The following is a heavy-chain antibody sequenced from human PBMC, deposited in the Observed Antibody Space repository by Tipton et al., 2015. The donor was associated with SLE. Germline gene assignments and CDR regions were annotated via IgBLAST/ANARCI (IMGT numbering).Heavy chain of an antibody. CDR2: ISDNGVRT. V-gene: IGHV3-23*01. J-gene: IGHJ6*02. CDR3: ARDGGQRVVSGTYDFYYYGLDV. Sequence: GSLRLSCVASGFTFNNYAMSWVRQAPGKGLEWVSDISDNGVRTNYADSVEGRFTISRDNSKNTLYLQMNSLRAEDTALYYCARDGGQRVVSGTYDFYYYGLDVWGQGTTVTVSS. D-gene: IGHD6-13*01. CDR1: GFTFNNYA.